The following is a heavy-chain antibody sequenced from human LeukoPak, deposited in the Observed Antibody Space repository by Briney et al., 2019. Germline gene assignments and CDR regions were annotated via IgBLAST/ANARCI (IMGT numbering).Heavy chain of an antibody. Sequence: ASVKVSSKVSGYTLTELSMHWVRQAPGKGLEWMGGFDPEDGETIYAQKFQGRVTMTEDTSTDTAYMELSSLRSDDAAVYYCATDVTGAAPYDFWGQGTLVTVSS. CDR3: ATDVTGAAPYDF. CDR1: GYTLTELS. CDR2: FDPEDGET. J-gene: IGHJ4*02. D-gene: IGHD2-21*02. V-gene: IGHV1-24*01.